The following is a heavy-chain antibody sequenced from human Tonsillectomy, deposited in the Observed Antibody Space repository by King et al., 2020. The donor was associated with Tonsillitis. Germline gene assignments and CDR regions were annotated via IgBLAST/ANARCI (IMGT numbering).Heavy chain of an antibody. V-gene: IGHV1-8*02. J-gene: IGHJ4*02. CDR1: GYTFTIYD. CDR2: MNPNNGVT. D-gene: IGHD3-10*01. CDR3: ARRTLKDSGSEIFFPYSFDG. Sequence: QLVQSGAEVKRPGASVTVSCKPSGYTFTIYDINWVRQATGQGLEWMGWMNPNNGVTGYAQKFQGRVTMTRNTSINTAYMQLSSLTSEDTAVYYCARRTLKDSGSEIFFPYSFDGWGQGTLVTVSS.